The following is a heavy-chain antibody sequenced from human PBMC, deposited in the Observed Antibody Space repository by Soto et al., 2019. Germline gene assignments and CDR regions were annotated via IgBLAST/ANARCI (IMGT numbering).Heavy chain of an antibody. CDR2: IDPSDSYT. CDR3: ARQSAARPLYYYYGMDV. J-gene: IGHJ6*02. D-gene: IGHD6-6*01. Sequence: GESLKISCKCSGYSFTSYWISWVRQMPGKGLEWMGRIDPSDSYTNYSPSFQGHVTISADKSISTAYLQWSSLKASDTAMYYCARQSAARPLYYYYGMDVWGQGTTVTVSS. CDR1: GYSFTSYW. V-gene: IGHV5-10-1*01.